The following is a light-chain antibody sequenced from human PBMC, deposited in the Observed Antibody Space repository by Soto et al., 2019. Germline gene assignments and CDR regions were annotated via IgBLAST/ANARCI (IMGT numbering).Light chain of an antibody. CDR1: QGISSY. Sequence: IQLTQSPSSLSASVGDRVTITCRASQGISSYLAWYQQKPGKAPKLLIYGASTLEGGVPFRFSGSGSGTDFTLSISFVQPEDVATYYCQPLITYPIPVGQGTRLEIK. V-gene: IGKV1-9*01. CDR3: QPLITYPIP. J-gene: IGKJ5*01. CDR2: GAS.